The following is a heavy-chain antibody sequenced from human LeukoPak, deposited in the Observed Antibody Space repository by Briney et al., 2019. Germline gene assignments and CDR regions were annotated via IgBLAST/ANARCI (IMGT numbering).Heavy chain of an antibody. CDR2: INTNTGNP. V-gene: IGHV7-4-1*02. CDR3: ACSSSSAHFDY. J-gene: IGHJ4*02. D-gene: IGHD6-6*01. CDR1: SYTFTNYA. Sequence: GASVKVPCKASSYTFTNYAFTWVRQAPGQGLEWMGWINTNTGNPTYAQGFTGRFVFSLDTSVSTAYLQISSLKAEDTAVYYCACSSSSAHFDYWGQGTLVTVSS.